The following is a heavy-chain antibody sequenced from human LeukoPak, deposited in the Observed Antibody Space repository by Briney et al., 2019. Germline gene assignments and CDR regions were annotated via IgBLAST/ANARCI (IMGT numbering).Heavy chain of an antibody. J-gene: IGHJ5*02. CDR3: ARTPPTYNWFDP. V-gene: IGHV1-18*01. CDR2: ISAYNGNT. CDR1: GYTFTSYG. Sequence: ASVKVSCKASGYTFTSYGTSWVRQAPGQGLEWMGWISAYNGNTNYAQKLQGRVTMTTDTSTSTDYMELRSLRSDDTAVYYCARTPPTYNWFDPWGQGTLVTVSS. D-gene: IGHD3-16*01.